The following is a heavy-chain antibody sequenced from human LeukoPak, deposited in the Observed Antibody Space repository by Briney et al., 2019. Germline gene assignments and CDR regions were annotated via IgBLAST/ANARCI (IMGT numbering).Heavy chain of an antibody. CDR3: ARVYCSSTSCYAPYFDY. CDR2: IYTSGST. D-gene: IGHD2-2*01. Sequence: SETLSLTRTVSGGSISSGSYYWSRIRQPAGKGLEWIGRIYTSGSTNYNPSLKSRVTISVDTSKNQFSLKLSSVAAADTAVYYCARVYCSSTSCYAPYFDYWGQGTLVTVSS. V-gene: IGHV4-61*02. CDR1: GGSISSGSYY. J-gene: IGHJ4*02.